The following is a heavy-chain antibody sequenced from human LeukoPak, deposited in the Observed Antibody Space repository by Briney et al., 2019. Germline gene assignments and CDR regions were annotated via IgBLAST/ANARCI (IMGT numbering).Heavy chain of an antibody. CDR3: ARDAGTYYYYYYMDV. Sequence: ASVKVSCKASGGTFSSYAISWVRQAPGQGLDWRGGIIPIFGTANYAQKFQGRVTITTDESTSTAYMELSSLRSEDTAVYYCARDAGTYYYYYYMDVWGKGTTVTVSS. CDR1: GGTFSSYA. J-gene: IGHJ6*03. D-gene: IGHD6-13*01. CDR2: IIPIFGTA. V-gene: IGHV1-69*05.